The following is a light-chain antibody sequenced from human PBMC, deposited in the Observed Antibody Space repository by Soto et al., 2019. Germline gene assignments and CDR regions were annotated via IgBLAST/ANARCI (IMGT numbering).Light chain of an antibody. J-gene: IGLJ1*01. CDR3: CSLTTSHTYV. V-gene: IGLV2-14*01. CDR2: EVT. Sequence: QSALTQPASVSGSPGQSITISCTGGSSDIGGYNYVSWFQQHPGKVPKLMIYEVTNRPSGVSNRYSGSKSGNSASLTISGLQADDEADYYCCSLTTSHTYVFGSGTKVTVL. CDR1: SSDIGGYNY.